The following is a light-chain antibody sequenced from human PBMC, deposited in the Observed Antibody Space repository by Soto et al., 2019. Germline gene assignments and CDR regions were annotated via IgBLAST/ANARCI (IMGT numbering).Light chain of an antibody. J-gene: IGLJ1*01. CDR3: QSYDSSLSGGV. Sequence: QSFLTHPPSVSGAPGQMFTISCPGISSNIGAGYDVHWYQQLPGTAPKLLIYGNSNRPSGVPDRFSGSKSGTSASLAITGLQAEDEADYYCQSYDSSLSGGVFGTGTKVTVL. CDR1: SSNIGAGYD. CDR2: GNS. V-gene: IGLV1-40*01.